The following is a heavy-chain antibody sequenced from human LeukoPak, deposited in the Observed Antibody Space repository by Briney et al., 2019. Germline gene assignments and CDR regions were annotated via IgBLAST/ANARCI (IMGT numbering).Heavy chain of an antibody. D-gene: IGHD7-27*01. J-gene: IGHJ4*02. Sequence: ASVKVSCKSSGYTFNNYAMNWVRQAPGQGLEWMGRINPNSGGTNYAQKFQGGVTMTRDTSISTAYMELSRLKSDDTAVYYCARVSPGWGSVRAEEYYFDYWGQGTLVTVSS. CDR3: ARVSPGWGSVRAEEYYFDY. CDR1: GYTFNNYA. V-gene: IGHV1-2*06. CDR2: INPNSGGT.